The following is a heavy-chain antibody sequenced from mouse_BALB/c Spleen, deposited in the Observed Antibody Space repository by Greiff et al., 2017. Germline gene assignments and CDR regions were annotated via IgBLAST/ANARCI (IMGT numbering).Heavy chain of an antibody. D-gene: IGHD2-14*01. Sequence: EVMLVESGPGLVKPSQSLSLTCTVTGYSITSDYAWNWIRQFPGNKLEWMGYISYSGSTSYNPSLKSRISITRDTSKNQFFLQLNSVTTEDTATYYCARKYRYGAMDYWGQGTSVTVSS. CDR1: GYSITSDYA. V-gene: IGHV3-2*02. J-gene: IGHJ4*01. CDR2: ISYSGST. CDR3: ARKYRYGAMDY.